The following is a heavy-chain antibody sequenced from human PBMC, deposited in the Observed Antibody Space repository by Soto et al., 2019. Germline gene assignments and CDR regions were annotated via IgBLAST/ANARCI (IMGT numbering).Heavy chain of an antibody. CDR2: ISGSGFKK. Sequence: GGSLRLSCAASGFIFENFGMSWVRQAPGKGLEWISSISGSGFKKYYADSVKGRFTISRDNSNNTLYLQMNSLRAEDTAVYYCVKDKYASYHQQGSWDYWGQGTLVTVSS. V-gene: IGHV3-23*01. J-gene: IGHJ4*02. CDR1: GFIFENFG. CDR3: VKDKYASYHQQGSWDY. D-gene: IGHD6-6*01.